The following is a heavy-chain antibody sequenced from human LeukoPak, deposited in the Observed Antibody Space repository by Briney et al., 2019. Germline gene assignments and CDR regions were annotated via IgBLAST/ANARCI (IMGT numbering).Heavy chain of an antibody. D-gene: IGHD1-26*01. J-gene: IGHJ4*02. CDR3: AKDLRSLRGGGSYHVDY. CDR1: GFTFSSYG. V-gene: IGHV3-30*18. Sequence: GGSLRLSCAASGFTFSSYGMHWVRQAPGKGLEWVAVISYDGSNKYYADSVKGRFTISRDNSKNTLYLQMNSLRAEDTAVYYCAKDLRSLRGGGSYHVDYWGQGTLVTVSS. CDR2: ISYDGSNK.